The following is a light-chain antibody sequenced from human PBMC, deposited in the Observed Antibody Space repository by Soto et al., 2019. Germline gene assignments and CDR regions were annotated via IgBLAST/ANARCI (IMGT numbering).Light chain of an antibody. V-gene: IGKV3-20*01. CDR1: QSVISTC. Sequence: EIVLTQSPGTLSLSPGERATLSCRASQSVISTCLAWYQQRPGQAPRLLIYAASSRATGIPDRFSGSGSATDFTLTISRLEPEDFAVYYCQQYGSSPNTFGQGTKLEFK. J-gene: IGKJ2*01. CDR3: QQYGSSPNT. CDR2: AAS.